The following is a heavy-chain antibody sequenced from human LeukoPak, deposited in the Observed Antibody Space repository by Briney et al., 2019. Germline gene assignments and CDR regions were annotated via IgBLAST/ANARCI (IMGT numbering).Heavy chain of an antibody. Sequence: PSETLSLTCSVSGGSINTRSYYWGWIRQPPGMDLEWIGTIYYGGLTYYNPSLKSRVTISVDASKNQFSLKLNSVTDAHTAVYYCARTAGIAVAGSRQYFDYWGQGTLVTVSA. CDR1: GGSINTRSYY. CDR3: ARTAGIAVAGSRQYFDY. V-gene: IGHV4-39*01. D-gene: IGHD6-19*01. CDR2: IYYGGLT. J-gene: IGHJ4*02.